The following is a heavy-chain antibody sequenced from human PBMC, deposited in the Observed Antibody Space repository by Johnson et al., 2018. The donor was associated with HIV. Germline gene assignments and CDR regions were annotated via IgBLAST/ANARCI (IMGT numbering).Heavy chain of an antibody. J-gene: IGHJ3*02. V-gene: IGHV3-11*04. D-gene: IGHD1-26*01. CDR2: ISTSGSSI. Sequence: QVQLVESGGGLVQPGGSLRLSCAASGFTFSDYYMSWIRQAPGKGLEWISYISTSGSSIYYADSVKGRFTISRDNAKNSLYLQMNSLRAEDTAVYYCASLSGSGSYSGASAFDIWGQGTMVTVSS. CDR1: GFTFSDYY. CDR3: ASLSGSGSYSGASAFDI.